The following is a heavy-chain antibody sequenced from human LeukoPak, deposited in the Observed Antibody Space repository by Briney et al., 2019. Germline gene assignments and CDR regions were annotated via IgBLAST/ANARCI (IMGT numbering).Heavy chain of an antibody. CDR3: ARGDILTGPSYFDY. D-gene: IGHD3-9*01. CDR1: GFTFGTYA. CDR2: ISYDGSTK. Sequence: GGSLRLSCAASGFTFGTYAMHWVRQAPGKGLEWVAVISYDGSTKYYADSVKGRFTISRDNSKNTLYLQISNLRPEDTAVYYCARGDILTGPSYFDYWGQGTLVTVSS. J-gene: IGHJ4*02. V-gene: IGHV3-30-3*01.